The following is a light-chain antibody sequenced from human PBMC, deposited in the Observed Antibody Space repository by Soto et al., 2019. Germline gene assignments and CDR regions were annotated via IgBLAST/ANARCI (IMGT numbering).Light chain of an antibody. V-gene: IGKV1-9*01. J-gene: IGKJ1*01. CDR1: QGISSN. CDR2: GAS. Sequence: QLTQSPSSLSASVGDRVTTTCRASQGISSNLAWYQQKPGRAPKLLIFGASTLQSGVPSRFSGSGSGTHFTLTISSLQPEDFATYFCQKLDAYPPWTFGQGTKVDIK. CDR3: QKLDAYPPWT.